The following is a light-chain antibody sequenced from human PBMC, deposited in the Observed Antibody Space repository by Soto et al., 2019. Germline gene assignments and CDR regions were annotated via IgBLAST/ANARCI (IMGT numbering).Light chain of an antibody. V-gene: IGKV3-15*01. CDR1: QSISFN. Sequence: SVMTPSQAAVSVCSEEIVRLSCRASQSISFNLAWYQQKPGQAPRLLIYIASTRAAGIPARFSGSASATELTLTISSLQSEDSAVYYCQQYNNWLWTFGQGTKVDIK. CDR3: QQYNNWLWT. J-gene: IGKJ1*01. CDR2: IAS.